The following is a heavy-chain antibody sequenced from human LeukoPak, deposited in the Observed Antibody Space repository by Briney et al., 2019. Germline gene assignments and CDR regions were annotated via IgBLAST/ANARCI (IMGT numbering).Heavy chain of an antibody. D-gene: IGHD2-2*01. J-gene: IGHJ4*02. CDR1: GFTFSSYS. CDR3: ANNLYCASASCL. Sequence: GGSLRLSCAASGFTFSSYSMNWVRQAPGKGLEWVSSISSSSSYIYYADSVKGRFTISRDNAKNSLYLQMNSLRVEDTATYYCANNLYCASASCLWGQGTLVSVSS. CDR2: ISSSSSYI. V-gene: IGHV3-21*01.